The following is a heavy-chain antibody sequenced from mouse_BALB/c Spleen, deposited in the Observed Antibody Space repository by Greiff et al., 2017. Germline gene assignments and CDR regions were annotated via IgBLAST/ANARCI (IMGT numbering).Heavy chain of an antibody. D-gene: IGHD1-2*01. CDR1: GFNIKDTY. Sequence: VQLQQSGAELVKPGASVKLSCTASGFNIKDTYMHWVKQRPEQGLEWIGRIDPANGNTKYDPKFQGKATITADTSSNTAYLQLSSLTSEDTAGYYCARSTLRLRRTYYAMDYWGQGTSVTVSS. J-gene: IGHJ4*01. CDR3: ARSTLRLRRTYYAMDY. V-gene: IGHV14-3*02. CDR2: IDPANGNT.